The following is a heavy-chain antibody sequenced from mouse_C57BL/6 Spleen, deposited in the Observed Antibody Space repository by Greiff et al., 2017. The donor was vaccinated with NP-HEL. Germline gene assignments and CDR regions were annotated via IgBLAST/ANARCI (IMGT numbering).Heavy chain of an antibody. Sequence: EVKVVESGGDLVKPGGSLKLSCAASGFTFSSYGMSWVRQTPDKRLEWVATISSGGSYTYYPDSVKGRFTISRDNAKNTLYLHMSSLKSEDTAMYYCARDYYGSSYSYYFDDWGQGTTLTVAS. J-gene: IGHJ2*01. V-gene: IGHV5-6*01. CDR3: ARDYYGSSYSYYFDD. CDR1: GFTFSSYG. D-gene: IGHD1-1*01. CDR2: ISSGGSYT.